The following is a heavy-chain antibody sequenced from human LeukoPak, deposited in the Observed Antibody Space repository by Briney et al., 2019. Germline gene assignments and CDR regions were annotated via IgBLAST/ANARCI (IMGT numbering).Heavy chain of an antibody. CDR3: ARALQGSYAMDA. CDR2: ISSSSNYI. D-gene: IGHD2-15*01. J-gene: IGHJ6*02. Sequence: GGSLRLSCATSGFTFNTYSLNWVRQAPGKRLEWVSSISSSSNYISYAESVKGRFTVSRVNAKSSLYLQMNSLSAEDTATYYCARALQGSYAMDAWGQGATVIVSS. V-gene: IGHV3-21*01. CDR1: GFTFNTYS.